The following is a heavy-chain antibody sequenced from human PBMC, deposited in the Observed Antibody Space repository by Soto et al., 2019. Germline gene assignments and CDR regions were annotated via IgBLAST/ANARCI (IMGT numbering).Heavy chain of an antibody. D-gene: IGHD6-19*01. Sequence: EVQLLESGGGLVQPGGSLRLSCAASGFTFSSYAMSWVRQAPGKGLEWVSTISGSGDSTSYADSVKGRFTISRDKSKNTLYLQMTGRSADDTAVYSCAKYPTRVGGRSDYWYFDLWGRGTLVTVSS. V-gene: IGHV3-23*01. CDR1: GFTFSSYA. CDR3: AKYPTRVGGRSDYWYFDL. CDR2: ISGSGDST. J-gene: IGHJ2*01.